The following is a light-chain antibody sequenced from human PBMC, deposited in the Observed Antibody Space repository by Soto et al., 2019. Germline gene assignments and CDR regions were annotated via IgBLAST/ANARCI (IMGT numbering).Light chain of an antibody. Sequence: QSALTQPPSASGSPGQSVTICCTGTSSDVGGYSFVSWYQQHPGKAPKVLIYDVNKRPSGVPDRFSGSKSGNTASLTVSGLQADDEADYYCSSHAGSYNPFVFGPGTKLTVL. J-gene: IGLJ1*01. CDR1: SSDVGGYSF. V-gene: IGLV2-8*01. CDR3: SSHAGSYNPFV. CDR2: DVN.